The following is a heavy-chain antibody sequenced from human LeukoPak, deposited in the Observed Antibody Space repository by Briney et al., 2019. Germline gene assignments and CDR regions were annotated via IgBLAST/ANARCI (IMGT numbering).Heavy chain of an antibody. CDR2: ISSSSSYI. CDR1: GFTFSSYS. D-gene: IGHD3-10*01. V-gene: IGHV3-21*01. Sequence: GGSLRLSCAASGFTFSSYSMNWVRQAPGKGLEWVSSISSSSSYIYYADSVKGRFTISRDNAKNSLYLQMNSLRAEDTAVYYCARMKWFGELAGGLYDYWGQGTLVTVSS. CDR3: ARMKWFGELAGGLYDY. J-gene: IGHJ4*02.